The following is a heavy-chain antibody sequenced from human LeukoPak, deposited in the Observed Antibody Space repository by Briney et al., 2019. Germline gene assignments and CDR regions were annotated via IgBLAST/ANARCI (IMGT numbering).Heavy chain of an antibody. CDR2: IYYSGST. CDR3: ASYLRFLEWLSLYFDY. V-gene: IGHV4-39*01. Sequence: SETLSLTCTVSGGSISSSSYYWGWLRRPPGKGLEWIGSIYYSGSTYYNPSLKSRVTISVDTSKNQFSLKLSSVTAADTAVYYCASYLRFLEWLSLYFDYWGQGTLVTVSS. J-gene: IGHJ4*02. D-gene: IGHD3-3*01. CDR1: GGSISSSSYY.